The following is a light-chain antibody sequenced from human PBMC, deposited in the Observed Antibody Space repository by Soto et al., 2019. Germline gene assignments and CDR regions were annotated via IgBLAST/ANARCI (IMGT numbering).Light chain of an antibody. Sequence: QSALTQPPSASGSPGQSVTISCTGTSSDVGAYNYVSWYQQHPGNAPKLMIYDVTKRSSGVPDRFSGSKSGNTASLTVSGLNTAYEAEYYCSSYAGSGKLVFGGGTKLTVL. V-gene: IGLV2-8*01. CDR3: SSYAGSGKLV. CDR2: DVT. J-gene: IGLJ2*01. CDR1: SSDVGAYNY.